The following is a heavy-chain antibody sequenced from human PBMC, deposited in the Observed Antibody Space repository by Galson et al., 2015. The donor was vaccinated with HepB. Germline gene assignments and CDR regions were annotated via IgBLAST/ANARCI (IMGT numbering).Heavy chain of an antibody. V-gene: IGHV3-30*18. Sequence: SLRLSCAASGFTFSSYTMNWVRQAPGKGLEWVAVISYDGSNKYYADSVKGRFTISRDNSKNTLYLQMNSLRAEDTALYYCAKDPYLYSALAGTMAGFDYRGQGTLVTVSS. D-gene: IGHD6-19*01. CDR1: GFTFSSYT. CDR2: ISYDGSNK. CDR3: AKDPYLYSALAGTMAGFDY. J-gene: IGHJ4*02.